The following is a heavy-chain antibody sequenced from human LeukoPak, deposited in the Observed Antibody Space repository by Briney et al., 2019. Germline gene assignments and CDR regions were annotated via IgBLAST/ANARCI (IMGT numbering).Heavy chain of an antibody. CDR3: AREGLTLAGDPIDY. V-gene: IGHV3-21*01. CDR1: GFTLSRYS. Sequence: GGSLRLSCAAPGFTLSRYSIKWVRQPPGKGLEWVSSISRSSSYKSYAESVKGRFTISRDNAKNSLYLQMNRLRVEDTAVYYCAREGLTLAGDPIDYWGQGTLLTVSS. D-gene: IGHD4-17*01. J-gene: IGHJ4*02. CDR2: ISRSSSYK.